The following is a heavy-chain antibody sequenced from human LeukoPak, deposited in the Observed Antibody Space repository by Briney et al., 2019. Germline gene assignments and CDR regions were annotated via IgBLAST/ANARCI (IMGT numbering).Heavy chain of an antibody. CDR1: GYSISSGYY. J-gene: IGHJ4*02. Sequence: SETLSLTCAVSGYSISSGYYWGWIRQPPGKGLEWIGSIYHSGSTYYNPSLKSRVTISVDTSKNQFSLKLSSVTAADTAVYYCATDPGIAMAGPGYWGQGTLVTVSS. D-gene: IGHD6-19*01. V-gene: IGHV4-38-2*01. CDR3: ATDPGIAMAGPGY. CDR2: IYHSGST.